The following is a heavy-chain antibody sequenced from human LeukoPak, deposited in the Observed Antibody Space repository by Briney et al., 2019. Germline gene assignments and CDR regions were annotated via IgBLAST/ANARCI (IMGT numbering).Heavy chain of an antibody. D-gene: IGHD4-11*01. CDR1: GFIFSHYG. CDR2: IRSDASNR. J-gene: IGHJ4*01. Sequence: GGSLRLSCAASGFIFSHYGMHWVRQAPGKGLEWVAVIRSDASNRFYATSVKGRFTISRDNFQNTVFLEMNSLRVEDTAIYYCARDAQRGFDYSNSLRYWGHGTLVTVSS. CDR3: ARDAQRGFDYSNSLRY. V-gene: IGHV3-30*12.